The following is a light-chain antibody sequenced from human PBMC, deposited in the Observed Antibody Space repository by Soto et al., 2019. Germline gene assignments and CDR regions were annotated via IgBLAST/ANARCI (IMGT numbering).Light chain of an antibody. CDR1: QGINIF. J-gene: IGKJ2*01. V-gene: IGKV1-9*01. Sequence: DIQLTQSPSFLSASVGDRVTITCRASQGINIFLAWFQQKPGKAPNLLISAASTLQSGVPSRLSGSGSETEFTLIITSLQPEDSATYYCQQRNSYPRTFGQGTKVEIK. CDR3: QQRNSYPRT. CDR2: AAS.